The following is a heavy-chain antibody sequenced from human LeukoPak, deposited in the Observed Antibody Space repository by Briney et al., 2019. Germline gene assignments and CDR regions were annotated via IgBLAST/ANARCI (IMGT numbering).Heavy chain of an antibody. CDR3: ARAVAGRGDFDY. Sequence: SETLSLTCTVSGGSISSGSYYWSWIRQPAGKGLEWIGRIYTSGSANYNPSLKSRVTISVDTSKNQFPLKLSSVTAADTAVYYCARAVAGRGDFDYWGQGTLVTVSS. CDR2: IYTSGSA. V-gene: IGHV4-61*02. CDR1: GGSISSGSYY. J-gene: IGHJ4*02. D-gene: IGHD6-19*01.